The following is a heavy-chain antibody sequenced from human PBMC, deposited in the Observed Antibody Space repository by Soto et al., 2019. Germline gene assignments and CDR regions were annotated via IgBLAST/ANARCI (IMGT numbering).Heavy chain of an antibody. CDR1: GFTFSSYW. CDR2: INPDGSAT. CDR3: GRGGSDSPMAPGY. J-gene: IGHJ4*02. V-gene: IGHV3-74*01. D-gene: IGHD5-18*01. Sequence: GGSLRLSCAASGFTFSSYWMHWVRQAPGKGLVWVSRINPDGSATNYADSVKGRFTISRDNAKNTLYLQMNSLRAEDTAVFYCGRGGSDSPMAPGYWGQGTLVTAPQ.